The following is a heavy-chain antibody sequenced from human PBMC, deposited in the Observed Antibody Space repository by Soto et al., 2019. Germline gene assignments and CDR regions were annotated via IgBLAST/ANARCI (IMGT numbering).Heavy chain of an antibody. CDR2: INHSGST. D-gene: IGHD2-15*01. V-gene: IGHV4-34*01. CDR3: ASSRGGYCSGGSCYTYYYYYYMYV. J-gene: IGHJ6*03. Sequence: QVQLQQWGAGLLKPSETLSLTCAVYGGSFSGYYWSWIRQPPGKGLEWIGEINHSGSTNYNPSLKSRVTISVDTSKNQFSLKLSSVTAADTAVYYCASSRGGYCSGGSCYTYYYYYYMYVWGKGTTVTVSS. CDR1: GGSFSGYY.